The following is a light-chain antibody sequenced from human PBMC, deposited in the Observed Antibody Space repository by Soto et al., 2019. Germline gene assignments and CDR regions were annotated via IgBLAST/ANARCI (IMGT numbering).Light chain of an antibody. J-gene: IGLJ1*01. CDR1: SSDVGSYDY. CDR3: CAYSTSGTHV. V-gene: IGLV2-14*03. Sequence: QSALTQPASVSRSPGQSITFSCTGTSSDVGSYDYVSWHQQHPGKAPKLIIYDVNNRPSGVPSRFSGSKSGNTASLIISGLQTEDEADYYCCAYSTSGTHVFGTGTKLTVL. CDR2: DVN.